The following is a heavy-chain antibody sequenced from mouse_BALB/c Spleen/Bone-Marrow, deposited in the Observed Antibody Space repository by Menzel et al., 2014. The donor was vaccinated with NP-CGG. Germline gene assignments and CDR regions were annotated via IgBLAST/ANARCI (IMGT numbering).Heavy chain of an antibody. V-gene: IGHV7-1*02. CDR2: SRNKAKHYTT. J-gene: IGHJ3*01. CDR1: GFTFSDFY. Sequence: DVKLVESGGGLVQPGDSLRLSCATSGFTFSDFYMEWVRQPPGKRLEWIAASRNKAKHYTTEYSASVKGRFIVSRDTSQSILYLQMNALGAEDTAIYYCARDVGYGNYFVYWGQGTLVTVSA. D-gene: IGHD2-10*02. CDR3: ARDVGYGNYFVY.